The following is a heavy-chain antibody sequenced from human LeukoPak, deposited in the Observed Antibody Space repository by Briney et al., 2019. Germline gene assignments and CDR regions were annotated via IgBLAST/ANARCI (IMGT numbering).Heavy chain of an antibody. CDR3: ARGVDYDFWSGYYTSFDY. Sequence: ETLSLTCAVYGGSFSGYYWSWVRQAPGKGLEWVSSISSSSSYIYYADSVKGRFTISRDNAKNSLYLQMNSLRAEDTAVYYCARGVDYDFWSGYYTSFDYWGQGTLVTVSS. D-gene: IGHD3-3*01. J-gene: IGHJ4*02. CDR1: GGSFSGYY. V-gene: IGHV3-21*01. CDR2: ISSSSSYI.